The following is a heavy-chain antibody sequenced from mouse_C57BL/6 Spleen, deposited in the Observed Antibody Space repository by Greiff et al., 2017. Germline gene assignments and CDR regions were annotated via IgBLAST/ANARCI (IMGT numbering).Heavy chain of an antibody. CDR1: GFSFNTYA. J-gene: IGHJ3*01. CDR2: IRSKSNNYAT. V-gene: IGHV10-1*01. CDR3: GGHYDYAAAWFAY. Sequence: EVQGVESGGGLVQPKGSLKLSCAASGFSFNTYAMNWVRQAPGKGLEWVARIRSKSNNYATYYADSVKDRFTISRDDSESMLYLQMNNLKTADKAMYYCGGHYDYAAAWFAYWGRGTLVTVSA. D-gene: IGHD2-4*01.